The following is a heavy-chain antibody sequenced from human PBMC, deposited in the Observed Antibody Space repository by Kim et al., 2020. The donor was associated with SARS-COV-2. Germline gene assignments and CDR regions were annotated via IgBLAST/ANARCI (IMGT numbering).Heavy chain of an antibody. J-gene: IGHJ3*02. V-gene: IGHV4-31*03. Sequence: SETLSLTCTVSGGSISSGGYYWSWIRQHPGKGLEWIGYIYYSGSTYYNPSLKSRVTISVDTSKNQFSLKLSSVTAADTAVYYCARGEMIFGVVTYAFDIWGQGTIVTVSS. CDR2: IYYSGST. CDR3: ARGEMIFGVVTYAFDI. CDR1: GGSISSGGYY. D-gene: IGHD3-3*01.